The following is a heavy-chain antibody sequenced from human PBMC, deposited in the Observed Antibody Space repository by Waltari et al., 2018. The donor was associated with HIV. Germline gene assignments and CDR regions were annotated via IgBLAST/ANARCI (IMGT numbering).Heavy chain of an antibody. CDR1: GYTFTSYG. J-gene: IGHJ4*02. Sequence: QVQLVQSGAEVKKPGASVKVSCKASGYTFTSYGISWVRQAPGQGLEWMGWISAYNGNTNYAQKLPGRVTMTTDTSASTVYMELRSLRSDDTAVYYCARDNSINYYDSSGSVYWGQGTLVTVSS. D-gene: IGHD3-22*01. CDR2: ISAYNGNT. CDR3: ARDNSINYYDSSGSVY. V-gene: IGHV1-18*01.